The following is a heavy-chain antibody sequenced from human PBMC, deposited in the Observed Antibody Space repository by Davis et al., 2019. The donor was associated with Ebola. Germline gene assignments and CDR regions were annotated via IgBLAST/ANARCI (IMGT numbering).Heavy chain of an antibody. CDR3: ARENYVSGSFSFDY. V-gene: IGHV3-48*03. J-gene: IGHJ4*02. CDR1: GFTFDSNT. Sequence: PGGSLRLSCAASGFTFDSNTMNWVRQAPGKGLEWVSFISSSGNTIYYADSVKGRFTISRDNAKNSLYLQMNSLRAEDTAVYYCARENYVSGSFSFDYWGQGTLVTVSS. CDR2: ISSSGNTI. D-gene: IGHD3-10*01.